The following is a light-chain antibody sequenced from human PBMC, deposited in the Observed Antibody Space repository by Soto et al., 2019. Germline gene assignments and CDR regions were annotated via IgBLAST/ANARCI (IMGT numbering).Light chain of an antibody. CDR1: SSDIGGYNF. CDR3: SSYTSSSSVP. J-gene: IGLJ2*01. Sequence: QPVLTQAASVYVFAGQWIPISCTGSSSDIGGYNFVSWYRQHPGTAPELLIYDVSNRPSGVSDRFSGSKSGNSASLTISGLLTEDEAEYFCSSYTSSSSVPFGGGTKVTVL. V-gene: IGLV2-14*03. CDR2: DVS.